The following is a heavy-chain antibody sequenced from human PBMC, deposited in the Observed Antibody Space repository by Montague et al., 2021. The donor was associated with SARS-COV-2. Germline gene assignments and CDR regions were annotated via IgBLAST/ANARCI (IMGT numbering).Heavy chain of an antibody. CDR3: TREGYQVLWSDYYYYGMDV. V-gene: IGHV4-34*01. D-gene: IGHD2-2*01. Sequence: SETRSLTCAVYGGSFSSYYWSWIRQPPGKGLEWIGEINHSGSTNYNPSLKSRVTISVDTSKNQFSLKLSSVTAADTAVYYCTREGYQVLWSDYYYYGMDVWGQGTTVTVSS. CDR2: INHSGST. CDR1: GGSFSSYY. J-gene: IGHJ6*02.